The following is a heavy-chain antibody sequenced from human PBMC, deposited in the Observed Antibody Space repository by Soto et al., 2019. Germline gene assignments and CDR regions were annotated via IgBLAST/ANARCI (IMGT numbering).Heavy chain of an antibody. Sequence: EVQLLESGGGLVQPGGSLRLSCAASGFTFSSYAMSWVRQAPGKGLEWVSAISGSGGSTYYADSAKGRFTISRDNSKNTLYLQMNSLRAEDTAVYYCAKDLTVVNYYGMDVWGQGTTVTVSS. V-gene: IGHV3-23*01. CDR2: ISGSGGST. CDR1: GFTFSSYA. D-gene: IGHD2-15*01. CDR3: AKDLTVVNYYGMDV. J-gene: IGHJ6*02.